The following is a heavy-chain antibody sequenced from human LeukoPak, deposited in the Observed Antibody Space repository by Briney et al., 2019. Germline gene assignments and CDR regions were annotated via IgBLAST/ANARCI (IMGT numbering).Heavy chain of an antibody. D-gene: IGHD3-22*01. CDR2: INHSGST. J-gene: IGHJ5*02. CDR3: ARGLLRSGGYYKGHWFDP. CDR1: GGSFSGYY. Sequence: SETLSLTCAVYGGSFSGYYWSWIRQPPGKGLEWIGEINHSGSTNYNPSLKSRVTISVDTSKNQFSLKLSSVTAADTAVYYCARGLLRSGGYYKGHWFDPWGQGTLVTVSS. V-gene: IGHV4-34*01.